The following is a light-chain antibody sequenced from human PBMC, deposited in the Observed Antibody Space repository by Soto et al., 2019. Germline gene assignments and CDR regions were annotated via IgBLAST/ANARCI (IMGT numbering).Light chain of an antibody. CDR3: QHYHSPPFT. Sequence: GDRVTITCRASQSISNYLAWSHQKPGKVPELLVYAASTLQSGVPSRFSGSGSGTEFTLTIRSLQPEDVGTYYCQHYHSPPFTFGPGTKVDIK. CDR1: QSISNY. J-gene: IGKJ3*01. CDR2: AAS. V-gene: IGKV1-27*01.